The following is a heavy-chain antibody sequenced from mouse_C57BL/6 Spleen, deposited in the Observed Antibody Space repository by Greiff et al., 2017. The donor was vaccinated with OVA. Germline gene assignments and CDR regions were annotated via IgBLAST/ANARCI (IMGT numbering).Heavy chain of an antibody. CDR3: ARERIRRNYYAMDD. V-gene: IGHV1-75*01. Sequence: QVQLQQSGPELVKPGASVKLSCKASGYTFTDYYMNWVKQRPGQGLEWIGCIFPGGGSTYYTEKFKGKATLTVDKSSSTAYMLLSSLTSEDSAVYFCARERIRRNYYAMDDWGKGTSGTVSS. J-gene: IGHJ4*01. CDR2: IFPGGGST. D-gene: IGHD2-12*01. CDR1: GYTFTDYY.